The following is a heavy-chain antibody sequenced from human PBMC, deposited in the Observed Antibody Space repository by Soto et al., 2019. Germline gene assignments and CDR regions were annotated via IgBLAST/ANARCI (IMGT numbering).Heavy chain of an antibody. V-gene: IGHV3-23*01. CDR2: LSGSGGST. CDR3: AKGSYGDYRCDY. Sequence: EVQLLESGGGLVQPGGSLRLSCAASGFTFSSYAMTWVRQAPGKGLEWVSGLSGSGGSTYYADSVKGRFTISRDNSKNTLYLQMNSLRAEDTATYYCAKGSYGDYRCDYWGQGTLVTVSS. D-gene: IGHD4-17*01. J-gene: IGHJ4*02. CDR1: GFTFSSYA.